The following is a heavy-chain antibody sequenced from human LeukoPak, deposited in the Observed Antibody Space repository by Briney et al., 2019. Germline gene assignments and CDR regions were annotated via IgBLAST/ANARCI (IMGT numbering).Heavy chain of an antibody. CDR2: LQSSGSS. V-gene: IGHV4-59*01. CDR3: ARDKRHSYGRYFDP. J-gene: IGHJ4*02. D-gene: IGHD5-18*01. Sequence: SETLSLTCSVSGGSISTYHWNWIRKPPGKGVVWIGYLQSSGSSKYNPSLKSRVNIFVDTSKNQFVLNLRSVTAADTAVYYCARDKRHSYGRYFDPWGQGMLVTVSS. CDR1: GGSISTYH.